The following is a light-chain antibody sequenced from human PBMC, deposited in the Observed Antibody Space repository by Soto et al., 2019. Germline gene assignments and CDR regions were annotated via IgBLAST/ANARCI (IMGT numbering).Light chain of an antibody. V-gene: IGKV1-39*01. CDR1: QTLNNY. Sequence: DVQLTQSPSSLFASVGDRVTITCRASQTLNNYLNWYQHKPGKAPKFLIFASSSLQNGVPSRFSGRASGTDFTLTIDNLQPEDFATYFCQQAYTFPWTFGQGTKVDNK. CDR2: ASS. CDR3: QQAYTFPWT. J-gene: IGKJ1*01.